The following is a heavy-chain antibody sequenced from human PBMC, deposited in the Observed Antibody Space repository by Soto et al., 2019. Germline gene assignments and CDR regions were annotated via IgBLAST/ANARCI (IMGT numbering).Heavy chain of an antibody. V-gene: IGHV4-39*01. CDR1: GGSISSSNYY. CDR2: IFYSGPT. CDR3: SSGGLVRGACFFQH. D-gene: IGHD3-10*01. J-gene: IGHJ1*01. Sequence: QLQLQESGPGLVKPSETLSLTCSVSGGSISSSNYYWGWIRQSPGKGLEWIGSIFYSGPTYYNPPLKSRVDRSVDTSRNQLSLKLRSVTAADTAVYYCSSGGLVRGACFFQHWGQGTLVTVSS.